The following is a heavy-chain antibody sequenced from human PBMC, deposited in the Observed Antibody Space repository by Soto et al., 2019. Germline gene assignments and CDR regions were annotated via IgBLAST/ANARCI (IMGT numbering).Heavy chain of an antibody. CDR2: LYYSWST. V-gene: IGHV4-31*03. D-gene: IGHD3-22*01. J-gene: IGHJ5*02. Sequence: QVQLQESGPGLVKPSQTLSRTCTVSGVSISRGGYYWSWIRQHQGTGLEWIGNLYYSWSTYSNPSLKSRDTISVDTSKNEVPLKLSSVTAADTAVYYCERTSSASSGTAADPCGPGTLVTVSS. CDR3: ERTSSASSGTAADP. CDR1: GVSISRGGYY.